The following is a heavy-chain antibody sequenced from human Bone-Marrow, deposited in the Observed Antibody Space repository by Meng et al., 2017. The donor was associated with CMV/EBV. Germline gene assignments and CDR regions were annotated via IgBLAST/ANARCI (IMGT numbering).Heavy chain of an antibody. CDR2: IIPIFGTA. D-gene: IGHD2-2*01. Sequence: SVKVSCKASGGTFSSYAISWVRQAPGQGLEWMGGIIPIFGTANYAQKFQGRVTITTDESTSTAYMELSSLRSEDTAVYYCARGRYCSSTSCRYSGGDYYGMDVWAQGTTVTFPS. CDR3: ARGRYCSSTSCRYSGGDYYGMDV. J-gene: IGHJ6*02. V-gene: IGHV1-69*05. CDR1: GGTFSSYA.